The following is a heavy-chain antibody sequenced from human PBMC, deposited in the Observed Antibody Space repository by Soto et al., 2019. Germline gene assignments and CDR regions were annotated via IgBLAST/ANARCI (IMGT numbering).Heavy chain of an antibody. D-gene: IGHD2-21*02. V-gene: IGHV1-2*02. CDR1: GYTFTNYY. CDR3: ARQLAYCGGDCYTEQIDY. Sequence: ASVKVSCKASGYTFTNYYIHWVRQAPGQGLEWMGWINPNSGGTKYAQKFQGRVTMTRDTSISTAYMDLTRLRSDDTAVYYCARQLAYCGGDCYTEQIDYWGQGTLVTVSS. CDR2: INPNSGGT. J-gene: IGHJ4*02.